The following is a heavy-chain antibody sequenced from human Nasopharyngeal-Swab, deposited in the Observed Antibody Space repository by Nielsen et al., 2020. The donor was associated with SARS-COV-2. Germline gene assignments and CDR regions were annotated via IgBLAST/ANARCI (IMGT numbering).Heavy chain of an antibody. CDR1: GFSLSTSGMC. V-gene: IGHV2-70*11. CDR2: IDWDDDK. J-gene: IGHJ4*02. Sequence: SGPTLVKPTQTLTLTCTFSGFSLSTSGMCVSWIRQPPGKALEWLARIDWDDDKYYSTSLKTRLTISKDTSKNQVVLTMTNMDPVDTATYYCARATYYYDSRGYSQGKVFDYWGQGTLVTVSS. CDR3: ARATYYYDSRGYSQGKVFDY. D-gene: IGHD3-22*01.